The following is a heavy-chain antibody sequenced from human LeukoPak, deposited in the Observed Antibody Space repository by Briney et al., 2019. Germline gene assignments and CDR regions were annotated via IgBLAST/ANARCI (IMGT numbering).Heavy chain of an antibody. V-gene: IGHV3-11*06. CDR1: GFTFGDYH. D-gene: IGHD2-15*01. CDR3: ARDEVNCSGGSCYRYWYFDL. Sequence: GGSLRLSCAASGFTFGDYHMSWIRQAPGKGLEWVSYISRSSDYTNYADSVKGRFTISRDNAKNSLYLQMNSLRAEDTAVYYCARDEVNCSGGSCYRYWYFDLWGRGTLVTVSS. CDR2: ISRSSDYT. J-gene: IGHJ2*01.